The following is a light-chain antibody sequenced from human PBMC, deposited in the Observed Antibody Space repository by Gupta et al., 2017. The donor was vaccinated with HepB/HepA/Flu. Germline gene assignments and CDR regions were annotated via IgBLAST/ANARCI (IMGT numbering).Light chain of an antibody. CDR1: SSDVGGYNS. CDR3: SSYAFTNSVYV. CDR2: EVS. J-gene: IGLJ1*01. V-gene: IGLV2-8*01. Sequence: SALTLPPSASGSPSRSVTISFTRTSSDVGGYNSVSWYHQHPGKAPTLLIYEVSKRPSGVPDRFSGSKSGNTAALTVSGLQAADEADFYCSSYAFTNSVYVFGTGTKVTVL.